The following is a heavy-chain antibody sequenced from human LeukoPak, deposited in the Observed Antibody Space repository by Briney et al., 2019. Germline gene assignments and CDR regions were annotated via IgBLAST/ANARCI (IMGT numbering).Heavy chain of an antibody. Sequence: PSETLSLTCTVSGGSIIVSNYFWGWIRQPPGKGLEWIGSIYYSGSTYYNPSLESRVTISVDTSKMQFSLRLTSVTAADTGVYYCAREERYYESSRYRYHYYGMDVWGQGTTVTVSS. J-gene: IGHJ6*02. D-gene: IGHD3-22*01. V-gene: IGHV4-39*07. CDR1: GGSIIVSNYF. CDR3: AREERYYESSRYRYHYYGMDV. CDR2: IYYSGST.